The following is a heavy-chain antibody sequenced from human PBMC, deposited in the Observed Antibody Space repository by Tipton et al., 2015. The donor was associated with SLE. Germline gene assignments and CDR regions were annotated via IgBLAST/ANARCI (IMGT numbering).Heavy chain of an antibody. V-gene: IGHV3-23*03. CDR1: GFNFNSYA. CDR2: IFSGDRRT. J-gene: IGHJ4*02. CDR3: AKDDSAYFMTHFDD. Sequence: GSLRLSCAASGFNFNSYAMHWVRQAPGKGLEWVSVIFSGDRRTSYADSVKGRFTISRDDSKNTLYLQMNSLRTEDTAVYYCAKDDSAYFMTHFDDWGQGTLVTVSS. D-gene: IGHD3-22*01.